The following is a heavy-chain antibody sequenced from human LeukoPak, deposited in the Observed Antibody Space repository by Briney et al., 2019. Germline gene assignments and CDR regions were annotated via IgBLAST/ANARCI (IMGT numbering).Heavy chain of an antibody. J-gene: IGHJ6*02. CDR1: GGSISTTTFY. D-gene: IGHD5-18*01. Sequence: PSETLSLTCTVSGGSISTTTFYWGWIRQPPGKGLEWIGSIYYSGNTYYNPSLKSRLTISVDTSKNQFSLKLSSVTAADTAVYYCARSDTAMVRWDYYYGMDVWGPGTTVTVSS. CDR2: IYYSGNT. V-gene: IGHV4-39*01. CDR3: ARSDTAMVRWDYYYGMDV.